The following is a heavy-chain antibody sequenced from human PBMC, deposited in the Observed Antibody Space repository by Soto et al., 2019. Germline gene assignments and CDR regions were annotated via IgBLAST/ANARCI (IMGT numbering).Heavy chain of an antibody. D-gene: IGHD4-4*01. V-gene: IGHV1-69*13. Sequence: SVKVSCKTSGGSFSNYAISWVRQAPGQGLEWMGAIIPTFGTANYAQMFQGRVTITADESTNTAYMEVSSLRSEDSAVYYCARGATVTREYFYGMDVWGQGTTVTVSS. CDR2: IIPTFGTA. J-gene: IGHJ6*02. CDR1: GGSFSNYA. CDR3: ARGATVTREYFYGMDV.